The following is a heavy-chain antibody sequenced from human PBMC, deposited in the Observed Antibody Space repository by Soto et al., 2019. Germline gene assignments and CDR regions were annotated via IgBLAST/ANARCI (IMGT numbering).Heavy chain of an antibody. CDR3: ATSGYSGYDGAYYYYGMDV. CDR2: IYYSGST. CDR1: GGSISSSSYY. J-gene: IGHJ6*02. Sequence: QLQLQESGPGLVKPSETLSLTCTVSGGSISSSSYYWGWIRQPPGKGLEWIGSIYYSGSTYYNPSLKSRVTISVDTSKNQFSLKLSSVTAADTAVYYCATSGYSGYDGAYYYYGMDVWGQGTTVTVSS. V-gene: IGHV4-39*01. D-gene: IGHD5-12*01.